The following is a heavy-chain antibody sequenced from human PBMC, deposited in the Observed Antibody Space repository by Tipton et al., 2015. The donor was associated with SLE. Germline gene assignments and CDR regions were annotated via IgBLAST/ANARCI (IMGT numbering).Heavy chain of an antibody. V-gene: IGHV3-73*01. CDR1: GFTFSGSA. CDR3: TRRSSSSSNRDYYYGMDV. J-gene: IGHJ6*02. D-gene: IGHD6-6*01. Sequence: SLRLSCAASGFTFSGSAMHWVRQASGKGLEWVGRIRSKANSYATAYAASVKGRFTISRDDSKNTAYLQMNSLKTEDTAVYYCTRRSSSSSNRDYYYGMDVWGQGTTVTVSS. CDR2: IRSKANSYAT.